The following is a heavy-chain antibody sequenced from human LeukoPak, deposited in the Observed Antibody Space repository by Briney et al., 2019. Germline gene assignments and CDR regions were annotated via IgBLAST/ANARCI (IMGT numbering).Heavy chain of an antibody. J-gene: IGHJ4*02. CDR2: ISSSSSYI. V-gene: IGHV3-21*01. CDR3: ARATGATVDYFDY. Sequence: GGSLRLSCAASGFTFSSYNMNWVRQAPGKGLEWVSSISSSSSYIYYADSVKGRFTISRDNAKNSLYLQMNSLRAEDTAVYYCARATGATVDYFDYWGQGTLVTVSS. D-gene: IGHD1-26*01. CDR1: GFTFSSYN.